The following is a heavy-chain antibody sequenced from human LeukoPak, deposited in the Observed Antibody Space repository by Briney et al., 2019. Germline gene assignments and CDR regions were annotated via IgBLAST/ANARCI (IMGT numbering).Heavy chain of an antibody. D-gene: IGHD4-17*01. CDR3: VRDKNGASWTTWFDP. J-gene: IGHJ5*02. Sequence: GGSLRLSCAASGFTFSSYEMNWVRQAPGKGLDWVSYISSSGGIIFYADSVKGRFTISRDNAKNSLYLQMNSLRAEDTGIYYCVRDKNGASWTTWFDPWGQGTLVTVSS. V-gene: IGHV3-48*03. CDR2: ISSSGGII. CDR1: GFTFSSYE.